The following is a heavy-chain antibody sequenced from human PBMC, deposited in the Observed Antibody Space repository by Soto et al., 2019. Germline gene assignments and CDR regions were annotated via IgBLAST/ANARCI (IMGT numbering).Heavy chain of an antibody. CDR2: IYWDDDK. D-gene: IGHD7-27*01. V-gene: IGHV2-5*02. CDR1: GFSLSTSGVG. Sequence: QITLKESGPTLVKPTQTLTLTCTFSGFSLSTSGVGVGWIRQPPGKALEWLGLIYWDDDKRYRPSLKSRLTITNDTSQSPVVPTMTNMAPVATPTYYCTHRAGEHKNSFDYWGQGTLVTVSS. J-gene: IGHJ4*02. CDR3: THRAGEHKNSFDY.